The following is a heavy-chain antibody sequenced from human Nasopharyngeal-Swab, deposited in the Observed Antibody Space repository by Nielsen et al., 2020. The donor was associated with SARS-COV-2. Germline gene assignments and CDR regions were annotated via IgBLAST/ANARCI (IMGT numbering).Heavy chain of an antibody. J-gene: IGHJ6*02. V-gene: IGHV3-9*03. D-gene: IGHD6-13*01. CDR2: ISWNSGSI. CDR3: AKDIGYSSPQGMDV. CDR1: GFTFDDYA. Sequence: SLKISCAASGFTFDDYAMHWVRQAPGKGLEWVSGISWNSGSIGYADFVKGRITISRDNAKNSLYLQMNSLRAEDMALYYCAKDIGYSSPQGMDVWGQGTTVTVSS.